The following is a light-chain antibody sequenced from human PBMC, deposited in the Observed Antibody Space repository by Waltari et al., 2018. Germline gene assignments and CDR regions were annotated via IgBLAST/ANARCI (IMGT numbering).Light chain of an antibody. Sequence: DIQMTQSPSSLSASVGDRVTITCQASQHIYNYVNWYQQKPGKAPKLLIYAASNLQTGVPSRFSGGGSGTDFTFVISNLQPEDIATYYCQQYEGLPRTFGQGTKLEMK. J-gene: IGKJ2*02. V-gene: IGKV1-33*01. CDR2: AAS. CDR1: QHIYNY. CDR3: QQYEGLPRT.